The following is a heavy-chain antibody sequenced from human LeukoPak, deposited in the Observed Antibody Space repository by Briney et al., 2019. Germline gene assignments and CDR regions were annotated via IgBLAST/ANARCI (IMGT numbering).Heavy chain of an antibody. D-gene: IGHD1-1*01. CDR2: INHSGST. V-gene: IGHV4-34*01. Sequence: SETLSLTRAVYGGSFSGYYWSWIRQPPGKGLEWIGEINHSGSTNYNPSLKSRVTISVDTSKNQFSLKLSSVTAADTAVYYCARTTRRHGMDVWGQGTTVTVSS. CDR3: ARTTRRHGMDV. CDR1: GGSFSGYY. J-gene: IGHJ6*02.